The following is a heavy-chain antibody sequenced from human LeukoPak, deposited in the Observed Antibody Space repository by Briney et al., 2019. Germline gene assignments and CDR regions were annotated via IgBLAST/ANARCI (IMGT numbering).Heavy chain of an antibody. CDR3: ARVVSSSGYYYVHWYFDL. V-gene: IGHV4-30-2*01. J-gene: IGHJ2*01. Sequence: SETLSLTCTVSGGSISSGGYYWSCIRQPPGKGLEWIGYIYHSGSTYYNPSLKSRVTISVDRSKNQFSLKLSSVTAADTAVYYCARVVSSSGYYYVHWYFDLWGRGTLVTVSS. D-gene: IGHD3-22*01. CDR2: IYHSGST. CDR1: GGSISSGGYY.